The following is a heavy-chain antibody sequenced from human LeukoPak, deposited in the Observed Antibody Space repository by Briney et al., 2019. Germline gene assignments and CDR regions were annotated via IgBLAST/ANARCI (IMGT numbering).Heavy chain of an antibody. CDR1: GGTFSSYS. V-gene: IGHV1-69*13. Sequence: SVKVSCKASGGTFSSYSINWVRQAPGQGLEWMGGIIPIFGSANYAQKFQGRVAITADESTSTAYMELSSLRSEDTAVYYCATPGGPTTVTTGFDYWGQGTLVTVSS. J-gene: IGHJ4*02. CDR3: ATPGGPTTVTTGFDY. CDR2: IIPIFGSA. D-gene: IGHD4-17*01.